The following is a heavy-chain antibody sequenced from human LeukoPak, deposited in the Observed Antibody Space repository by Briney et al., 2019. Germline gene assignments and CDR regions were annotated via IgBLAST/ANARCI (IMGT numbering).Heavy chain of an antibody. CDR1: GYSFVGYH. J-gene: IGHJ3*01. CDR2: VNSKTGGT. V-gene: IGHV1-2*02. D-gene: IGHD3-3*01. CDR3: AREFSSKLEWLAYVTGDDAFDV. Sequence: AVKVFCKAFGYSFVGYHLHRLRQAPGQGRQEMVWVNSKTGGTNYARKFKGRVTMTRDTSINTVNMELSRLTSDDTAVYYCAREFSSKLEWLAYVTGDDAFDVWGQGTMITVS.